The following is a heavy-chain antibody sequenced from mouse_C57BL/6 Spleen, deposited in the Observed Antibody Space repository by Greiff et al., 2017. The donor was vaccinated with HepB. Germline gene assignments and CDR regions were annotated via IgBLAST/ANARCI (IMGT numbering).Heavy chain of an antibody. D-gene: IGHD3-1*01. CDR1: GYAFTNYL. CDR3: ARFCSYYFDY. Sequence: QVQLQQSGAELVRPGTSVKVSCKASGYAFTNYLIEWVKQRPGQGLEWIGVINPGSGGTNYNEKFKGKATLTADKSSSTAYMQLSSLTSEDSAVYFCARFCSYYFDYWGQGTTLTVSS. V-gene: IGHV1-54*01. CDR2: INPGSGGT. J-gene: IGHJ2*01.